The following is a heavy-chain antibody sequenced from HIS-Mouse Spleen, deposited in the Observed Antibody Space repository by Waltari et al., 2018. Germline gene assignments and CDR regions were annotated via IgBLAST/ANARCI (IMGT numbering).Heavy chain of an antibody. V-gene: IGHV3-30*18. D-gene: IGHD6-19*01. CDR2: ISYDGSNK. CDR1: GFTFSSYG. CDR3: AKDSSGWYFDY. J-gene: IGHJ4*02. Sequence: QVQLVESGGGVVQPGRSLRLSWSDSGFTFSSYGMHWVRQAPGKGLEWVAVISYDGSNKYYADSVKGRFTISRDNSKNTLYLQMNSLRAEDTAVYYCAKDSSGWYFDYWGQGTLVTVSS.